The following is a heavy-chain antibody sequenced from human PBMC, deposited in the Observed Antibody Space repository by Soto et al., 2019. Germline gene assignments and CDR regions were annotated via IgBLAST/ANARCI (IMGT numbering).Heavy chain of an antibody. V-gene: IGHV1-46*01. D-gene: IGHD2-21*02. CDR1: GDTFTDYY. Sequence: QVQLVQSGAEVKKPGASVKVSCKASGDTFTDYYIHWVRQAPGQGLEWMGTVNPSGGHTTYAQHFPGRRTMTRDTSTRTLYMELPSLPSEDTAVYYCARGGHVVVVTAALDYWGQGTLVTVSS. CDR3: ARGGHVVVVTAALDY. J-gene: IGHJ4*02. CDR2: VNPSGGHT.